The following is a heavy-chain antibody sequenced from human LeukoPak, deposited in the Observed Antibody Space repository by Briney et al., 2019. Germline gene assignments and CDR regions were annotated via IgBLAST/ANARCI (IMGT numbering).Heavy chain of an antibody. D-gene: IGHD6-13*01. CDR1: GYSFTSYW. V-gene: IGHV5-10-1*01. CDR3: ARRQQLDWFDP. Sequence: GESLKISCKGFGYSFTSYWINWLRQMPGKGLEWMGRIDPSDSYTNYSPAFQGHVTISVDKSISTAYLQWSSLKASDTAMYYCARRQQLDWFDPWGQGTLVTVST. J-gene: IGHJ5*02. CDR2: IDPSDSYT.